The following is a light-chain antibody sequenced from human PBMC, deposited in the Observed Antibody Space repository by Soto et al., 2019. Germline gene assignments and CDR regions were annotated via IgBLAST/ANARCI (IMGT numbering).Light chain of an antibody. CDR2: GVS. CDR1: SSDVGGYNL. CDR3: CSYAGPSTFVI. Sequence: QSALTQPASVSGSPGQSITISCTGTSSDVGGYNLVSWYQQYPGKAPKLVIFGVSERPSGISNRFSGSKSGNTASLTISGLQAEDEADYYCCSYAGPSTFVIFGGGTKLTVL. V-gene: IGLV2-23*02. J-gene: IGLJ2*01.